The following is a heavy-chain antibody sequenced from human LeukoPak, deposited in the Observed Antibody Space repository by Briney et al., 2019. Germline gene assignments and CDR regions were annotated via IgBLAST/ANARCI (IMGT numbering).Heavy chain of an antibody. D-gene: IGHD1-26*01. CDR3: ARATEGMVALGY. CDR1: GFTFNTYA. Sequence: PGRSLRLSCSASGFTFNTYAIYWVRQAPGKGLEYVSAISSDGDTTYYADSVRGRFTISRDNSKNTLYLQMSSMRAEDTAVYYCARATEGMVALGYWGQGTLVIVS. CDR2: ISSDGDTT. V-gene: IGHV3-64D*09. J-gene: IGHJ4*02.